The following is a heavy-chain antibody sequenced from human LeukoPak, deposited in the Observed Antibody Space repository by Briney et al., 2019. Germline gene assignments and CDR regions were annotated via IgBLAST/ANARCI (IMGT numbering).Heavy chain of an antibody. CDR1: GFTFSSSG. CDR2: ISGSGDRT. V-gene: IGHV3-23*01. J-gene: IGHJ4*02. CDR3: AKDPRYSYGV. D-gene: IGHD5-18*01. Sequence: RGSLRLSCAASGFTFSSSGMIWVRQAPGKGLEWVSAISGSGDRTYHADSVKGRFTISRDNSKNTLYLHMNSLRAEDTAVYYCAKDPRYSYGVWGQGTLVTVSS.